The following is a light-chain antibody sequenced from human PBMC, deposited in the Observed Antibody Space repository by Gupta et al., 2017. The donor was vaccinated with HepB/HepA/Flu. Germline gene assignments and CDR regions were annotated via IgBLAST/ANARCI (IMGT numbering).Light chain of an antibody. Sequence: QSVLTQPPSVSGAPGQRVTISCTGSSSNIGAGFDVHWYQQLPGTAPKLLIYGNSNRPSGVPDRFSGSKSATSASLAITGLQAEDEADYYCQSYDTSLSGRGFGGGTKLTVL. CDR2: GNS. V-gene: IGLV1-40*01. CDR3: QSYDTSLSGRG. CDR1: SSNIGAGFD. J-gene: IGLJ3*02.